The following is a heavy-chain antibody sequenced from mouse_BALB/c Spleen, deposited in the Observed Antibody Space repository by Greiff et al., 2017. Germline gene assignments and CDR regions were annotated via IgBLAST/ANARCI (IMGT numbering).Heavy chain of an antibody. D-gene: IGHD1-1*01. CDR2: INPYNDGT. J-gene: IGHJ2*01. V-gene: IGHV1-14*01. Sequence: EVQLQQSGPELVKPGASVKMSCKASGYTFTSYDMHWVKQKPGQGLEWIGYINPYNDGTKYNEKFKGKATLTSDKSSSTAYMELSSLTSEDSAVYYCARDYGSSYPRFDYWGQGTTLTVSS. CDR1: GYTFTSYD. CDR3: ARDYGSSYPRFDY.